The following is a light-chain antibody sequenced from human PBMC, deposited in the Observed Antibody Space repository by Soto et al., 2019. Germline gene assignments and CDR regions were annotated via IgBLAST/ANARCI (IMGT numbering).Light chain of an antibody. Sequence: EILTTQSSATLSVLSRQRATLSCRASQSVSSNLAWYQQKPGQAPRLIIYDASTRATGIPPRFSGSGTGTEFTLTISRLKSEDFAVYYCQQYNNWPQKTFGQGTKLDIK. CDR3: QQYNNWPQKT. V-gene: IGKV3-15*01. CDR1: QSVSSN. CDR2: DAS. J-gene: IGKJ1*01.